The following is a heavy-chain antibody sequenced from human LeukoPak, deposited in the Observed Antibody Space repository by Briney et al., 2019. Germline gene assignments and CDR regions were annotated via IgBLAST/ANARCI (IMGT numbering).Heavy chain of an antibody. Sequence: SETLSLTCTVSGGSISSSSYYWGWIRQPPGKGLEWIGSIHYSGSTNYNPSLKSRVTISVDTSKNQFSLKLSSVTAADTAVYYCARGYSSSWYFNWFDPWGQGTPVTVSS. CDR1: GGSISSSSYY. D-gene: IGHD6-13*01. CDR3: ARGYSSSWYFNWFDP. V-gene: IGHV4-39*07. J-gene: IGHJ5*02. CDR2: IHYSGST.